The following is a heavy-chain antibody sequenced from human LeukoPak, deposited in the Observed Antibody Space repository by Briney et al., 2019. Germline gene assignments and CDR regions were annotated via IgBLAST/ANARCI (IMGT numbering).Heavy chain of an antibody. D-gene: IGHD4-11*01. CDR3: ARDGGYSNPYYYYYYYMDF. J-gene: IGHJ6*03. V-gene: IGHV4-39*07. CDR1: GGSISNSNFY. CDR2: MYYSGST. Sequence: SETLSLTCSVSGGSISNSNFYWGWVRQPPGKGLEWIGSMYYSGSTYYNPSLKSRVTISVDTSENHFSLKLSSVTAADTAVYYCARDGGYSNPYYYYYYYMDFWGKGTTVTVSS.